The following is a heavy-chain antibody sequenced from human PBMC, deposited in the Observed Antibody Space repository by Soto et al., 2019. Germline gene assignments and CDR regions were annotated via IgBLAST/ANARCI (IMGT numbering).Heavy chain of an antibody. J-gene: IGHJ4*02. CDR2: IYHSGST. CDR3: ARIAAAGTNFAY. D-gene: IGHD6-13*01. V-gene: IGHV4-4*02. CDR1: GGSISSSNW. Sequence: QVQLQESGPGLVKPSGTLSLTCAVSGGSISSSNWWSWVRRPPGKGLEWIGEIYHSGSTNYNPSLRIRVTISVAKSRNQCSLTLGSVPAADTAVYYCARIAAAGTNFAYWGRGTLVTVSS.